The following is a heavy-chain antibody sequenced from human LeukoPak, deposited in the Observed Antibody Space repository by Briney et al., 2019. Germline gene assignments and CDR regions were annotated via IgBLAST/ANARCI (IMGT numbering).Heavy chain of an antibody. CDR1: GGTFSSYA. J-gene: IGHJ4*02. CDR3: ASTSGDFWSGYYLFDY. CDR2: IIPIFGTA. Sequence: GSSVKVSCKASGGTFSSYAISWVRQAPGQGLEWMGGIIPIFGTANYAQKFQGRVTITADESTSTAYMELSSLRSEDTAVYYCASTSGDFWSGYYLFDYWGQGTLVTVSS. V-gene: IGHV1-69*01. D-gene: IGHD3-3*01.